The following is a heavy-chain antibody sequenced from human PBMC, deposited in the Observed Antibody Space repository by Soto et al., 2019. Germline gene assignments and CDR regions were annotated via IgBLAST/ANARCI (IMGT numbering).Heavy chain of an antibody. CDR3: AGELLYYFDY. Sequence: HPXGSLLLSCSASGFTFSSYGMHWVRQAPGKGLEWVAVISYDGSNKYYADSVKVRFTISRDNSKNTLYLQMNSLRDEDTAVYYCAGELLYYFDYWGQGTLVTVSS. CDR1: GFTFSSYG. V-gene: IGHV3-30*03. D-gene: IGHD1-26*01. J-gene: IGHJ4*02. CDR2: ISYDGSNK.